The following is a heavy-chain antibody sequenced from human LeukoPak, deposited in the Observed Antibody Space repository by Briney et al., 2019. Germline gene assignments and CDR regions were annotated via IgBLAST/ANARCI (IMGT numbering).Heavy chain of an antibody. J-gene: IGHJ6*03. V-gene: IGHV3-23*01. Sequence: GGSLRLSCAASGFTFSSYAMSWVRQAPGKGLEWVSAISGSGGSTYYADSVKGRFTISRDNSKNTLYLQMNSLSEDTAVFYCAKSLVSYYDHYMDVRGKGTTVNVSS. CDR1: GFTFSSYA. CDR3: AKSLVSYYDHYMDV. CDR2: ISGSGGST. D-gene: IGHD5/OR15-5a*01.